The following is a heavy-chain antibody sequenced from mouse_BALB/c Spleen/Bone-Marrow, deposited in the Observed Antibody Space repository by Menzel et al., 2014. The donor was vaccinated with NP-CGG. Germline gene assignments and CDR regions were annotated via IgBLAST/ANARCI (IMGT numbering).Heavy chain of an antibody. CDR2: IYPGSGST. CDR1: GYKFTSYW. J-gene: IGHJ2*01. Sequence: LQQSGSGLVRPGASVKLSCKASGYKFTSYWMHWVKQRPGQGLEWIGNIYPGSGSTNYDEKFKSKATLTVDTSSSTAYMQLSSLTSEDSAVYYCTNHYFDYWGQGTTLTVSS. V-gene: IGHV1S22*01. CDR3: TNHYFDY.